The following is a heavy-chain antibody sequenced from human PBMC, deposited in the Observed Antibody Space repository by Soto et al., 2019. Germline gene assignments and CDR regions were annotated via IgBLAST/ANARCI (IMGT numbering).Heavy chain of an antibody. V-gene: IGHV3-48*01. J-gene: IGHJ4*02. D-gene: IGHD4-17*01. Sequence: VRQAPGKGLEWVSYIGSSSTTIYYADSVKGRFTISRDNAKNSLYLQMNSLRAEDTAVYYCARDLNYGLFDYWGQGTLVTVSS. CDR2: IGSSSTTI. CDR3: ARDLNYGLFDY.